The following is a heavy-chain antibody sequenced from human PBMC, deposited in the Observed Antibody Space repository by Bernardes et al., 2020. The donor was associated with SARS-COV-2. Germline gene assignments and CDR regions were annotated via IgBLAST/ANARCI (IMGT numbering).Heavy chain of an antibody. J-gene: IGHJ4*02. CDR2: VNPNTGSA. V-gene: IGHV1-8*01. D-gene: IGHD1-26*01. Sequence: ASVKGSCRTSGYTFSTYDINWVRQATGQGPEWMGWVNPNTGSAGYAQKFLGRVTMTRDTSISTIYLELTSLRSEDTAVYYCARIRSSCATTSCYFDYWGQGTLVTVSS. CDR1: GYTFSTYD. CDR3: ARIRSSCATTSCYFDY.